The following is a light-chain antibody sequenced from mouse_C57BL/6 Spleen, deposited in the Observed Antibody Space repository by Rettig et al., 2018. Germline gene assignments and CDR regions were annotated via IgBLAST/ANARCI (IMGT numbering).Light chain of an antibody. J-gene: IGKJ2*01. CDR3: QQSNSWPYT. CDR2: YAS. CDR1: QSIGTS. Sequence: PGERVSFSCRASQSIGTSIHWYQQRTNGSPRLLIKYASESISGIPSRFSGSGSGTDFTLSINSVESEDIADYYCQQSNSWPYTFGGGTKLEIK. V-gene: IGKV5-48*01.